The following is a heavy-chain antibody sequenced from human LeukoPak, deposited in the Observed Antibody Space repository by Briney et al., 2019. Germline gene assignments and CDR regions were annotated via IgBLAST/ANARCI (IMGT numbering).Heavy chain of an antibody. Sequence: GGSLRLSCAASGFTFSSYAMSWVRQAPGKGLEWVSAISASGGSTYYADSVKGRFTISRDNSKNTLYLQMNSLRAEDTAVYYCAKDGYCSSTSCPTGYFFDYWGQGTLVTVSS. CDR3: AKDGYCSSTSCPTGYFFDY. J-gene: IGHJ4*02. V-gene: IGHV3-23*01. CDR2: ISASGGST. CDR1: GFTFSSYA. D-gene: IGHD2-2*01.